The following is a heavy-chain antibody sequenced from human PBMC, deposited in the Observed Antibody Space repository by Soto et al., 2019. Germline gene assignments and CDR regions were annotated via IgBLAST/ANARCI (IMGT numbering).Heavy chain of an antibody. CDR3: ARHLVVAATTYNWFDL. J-gene: IGHJ5*02. CDR1: GGPISSSTYY. D-gene: IGHD2-15*01. CDR2: IFYSAST. Sequence: SETLSLTCTVSGGPISSSTYYWGWIRQLPGKGLEWIGSIFYSASTYYNPSPRSRVAIYIDLSKNQFSLKLSSVTAADTAVYYCARHLVVAATTYNWFDLWGQGTLVTVSS. V-gene: IGHV4-39*01.